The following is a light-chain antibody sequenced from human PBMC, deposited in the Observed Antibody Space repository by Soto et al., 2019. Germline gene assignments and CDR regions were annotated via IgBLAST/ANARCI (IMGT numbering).Light chain of an antibody. Sequence: EFVLTQSPGTLSLSPGQRATLSCRASQSVTSSYLAWFQQKPGQAPRLLIYGASRRATGIPDRFSGSGSGTDFTLTISRLEPEDFAVYYCQHYGFSPRWTFGQGTKVDIK. CDR2: GAS. J-gene: IGKJ1*01. V-gene: IGKV3-20*01. CDR3: QHYGFSPRWT. CDR1: QSVTSSY.